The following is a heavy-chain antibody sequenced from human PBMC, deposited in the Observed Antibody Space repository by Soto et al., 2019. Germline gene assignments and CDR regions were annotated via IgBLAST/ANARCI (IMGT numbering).Heavy chain of an antibody. Sequence: SETLSFTCAVYGGSFSGYYWSWIRQPPGKGLEWIGEINHSGSTNYNPSLKSRVTISVDTSKNQFSLKLSSVTAADTAVYYCARDSDYSNYWGQGTLVTVSS. J-gene: IGHJ4*02. CDR1: GGSFSGYY. V-gene: IGHV4-34*01. CDR2: INHSGST. CDR3: ARDSDYSNY. D-gene: IGHD4-4*01.